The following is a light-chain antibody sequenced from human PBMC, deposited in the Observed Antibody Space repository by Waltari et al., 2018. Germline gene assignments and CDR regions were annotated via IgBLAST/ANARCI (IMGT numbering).Light chain of an antibody. V-gene: IGLV1-40*01. CDR3: QSFDNMLSGGVV. J-gene: IGLJ2*01. CDR2: GNN. CDR1: TSNIGAGHD. Sequence: QSVLTQPPSVSGTPGQRVTISCSGSTSNIGAGHDVHWYQHLPGTAPKLLIYGNNNRPSGVPDRFSCSKSGTSASLAITGLQADDEADYCCQSFDNMLSGGVVFGGGTKLAVL.